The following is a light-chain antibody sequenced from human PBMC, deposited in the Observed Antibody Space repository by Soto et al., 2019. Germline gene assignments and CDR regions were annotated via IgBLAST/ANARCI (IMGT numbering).Light chain of an antibody. CDR2: WAS. CDR3: QQYYSTLFP. Sequence: DIVMTQSPDSLAVSLGERATINCNSSQSVLYRSNNKNYLAWYQQKPGQPPKLLIYWASTRESGVPDRFSGSGSGTDLTLTISSLQAEDVAVYYCQQYYSTLFPFGQGTKV. J-gene: IGKJ2*01. CDR1: QSVLYRSNNKNY. V-gene: IGKV4-1*01.